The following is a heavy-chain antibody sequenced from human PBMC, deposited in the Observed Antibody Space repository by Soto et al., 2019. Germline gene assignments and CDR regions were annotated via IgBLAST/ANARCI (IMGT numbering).Heavy chain of an antibody. V-gene: IGHV1-18*01. CDR2: ISAYNGNT. Sequence: ASVKVSCKASGYTFTSYGISWVRQAPGQGLEWMGWISAYNGNTNYAQKLQGRVTMTTDTSTSTAYMELRSLRSDDTAVYYCASVSTVVPAAKAYYYYYMDVWGKGTTVTVSS. J-gene: IGHJ6*03. CDR3: ASVSTVVPAAKAYYYYYMDV. D-gene: IGHD2-2*01. CDR1: GYTFTSYG.